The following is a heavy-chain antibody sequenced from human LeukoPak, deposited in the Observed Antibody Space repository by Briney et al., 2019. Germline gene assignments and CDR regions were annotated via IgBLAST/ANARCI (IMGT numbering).Heavy chain of an antibody. V-gene: IGHV3-13*01. CDR1: GFTFSSYA. J-gene: IGHJ6*02. CDR3: AREISTVTTSGHYYYYGMDV. D-gene: IGHD4-17*01. Sequence: PGGSLRLSCAASGFTFSSYAMHWVRQVTGKGLEWVAGIGIAGDTYYPGSVKGRFTISRENAKNSLFLQMNSLRAGDTAVYYCAREISTVTTSGHYYYYGMDVWGQGTTVTVSS. CDR2: IGIAGDT.